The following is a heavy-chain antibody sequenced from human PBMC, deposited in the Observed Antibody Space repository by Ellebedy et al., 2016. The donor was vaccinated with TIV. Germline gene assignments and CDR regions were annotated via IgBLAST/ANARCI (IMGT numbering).Heavy chain of an antibody. Sequence: SETLSLXXTVSGGSISNYFWAWIRQPAGKGLEWIGRIFTDGSTTYNPSLKRRVTMSVDTSKNQFSLKLNSVTAADAAVYYCVRDSGASGSYLNLDYWGQGTLVSVSS. CDR3: VRDSGASGSYLNLDY. CDR1: GGSISNYF. V-gene: IGHV4-4*07. CDR2: IFTDGST. J-gene: IGHJ4*02. D-gene: IGHD3-10*01.